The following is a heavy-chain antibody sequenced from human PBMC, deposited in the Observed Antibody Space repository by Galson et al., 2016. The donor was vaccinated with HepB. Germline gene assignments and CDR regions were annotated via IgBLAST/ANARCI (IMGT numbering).Heavy chain of an antibody. CDR2: ISDVSRTI. J-gene: IGHJ4*01. CDR3: ARLGQWVDDYGDY. D-gene: IGHD5-12*01. V-gene: IGHV3-11*01. Sequence: SLRLSCATSGFTFSGYFMTWVRQSPGKGLEWIAYISDVSRTIYYADSVKGRFTISRDNSEKSLFLQMSGLRADDTAVYYCARLGQWVDDYGDYWGQGTLVTVSS. CDR1: GFTFSGYF.